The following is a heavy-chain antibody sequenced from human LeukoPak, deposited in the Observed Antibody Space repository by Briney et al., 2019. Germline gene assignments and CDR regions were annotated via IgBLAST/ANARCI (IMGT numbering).Heavy chain of an antibody. CDR1: GGSIDITNY. Sequence: RPSETLSLTCGVSGGSIDITNYWSWVRQAPGKGLEWIGYIYYSGSTNYNPSLKSRVTISVDTSKNQFSLKLSSVTAADTAVYYCARDGSSSWPYYYYYGMDVWGQGTPVTVSS. J-gene: IGHJ6*02. D-gene: IGHD6-13*01. CDR2: IYYSGST. CDR3: ARDGSSSWPYYYYYGMDV. V-gene: IGHV4-59*01.